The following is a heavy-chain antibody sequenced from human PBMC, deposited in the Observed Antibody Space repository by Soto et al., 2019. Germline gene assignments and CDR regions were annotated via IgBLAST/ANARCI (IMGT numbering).Heavy chain of an antibody. CDR3: AKDPSLNTIFGVVMAFDP. D-gene: IGHD3-3*01. CDR2: ISWNSGSI. Sequence: GGSLRLSCAASGFTFDDYAMHWVRQAPGKGLEWVSGISWNSGSIGYADSVKGRFTISRDNAKNSLYLQMNSLRAEDTALYYCAKDPSLNTIFGVVMAFDPWGQGTLVTVSS. J-gene: IGHJ5*02. CDR1: GFTFDDYA. V-gene: IGHV3-9*01.